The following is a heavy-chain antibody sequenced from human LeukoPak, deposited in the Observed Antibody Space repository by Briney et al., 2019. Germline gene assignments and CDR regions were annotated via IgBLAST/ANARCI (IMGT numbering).Heavy chain of an antibody. CDR3: AKDRKVAAGPFDS. Sequence: GGSLRLSCAASGVTFTSYAMNWVRQAPGKGLEWVSTISVSGGTKYYADSVKGRFTISRDNSKNTLYLQMNSLRAEDTAVYYCAKDRKVAAGPFDSWGQGTLVTVSS. V-gene: IGHV3-23*01. J-gene: IGHJ4*02. CDR1: GVTFTSYA. D-gene: IGHD6-6*01. CDR2: ISVSGGTK.